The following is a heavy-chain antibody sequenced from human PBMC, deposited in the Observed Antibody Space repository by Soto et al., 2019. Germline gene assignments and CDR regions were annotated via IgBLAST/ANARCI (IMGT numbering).Heavy chain of an antibody. J-gene: IGHJ4*02. D-gene: IGHD2-2*01. CDR3: ASERAPYCSSTSCYDLGGFDY. CDR2: IIPILGIA. V-gene: IGHV1-69*02. CDR1: GGTFSSYT. Sequence: SVKVSCKASGGTFSSYTISWVRQAPGQGLEWMGRIIPILGIANYAQKFQGRVTITADKSTSTAYIELSSLRSEDTAVYYCASERAPYCSSTSCYDLGGFDYWGQGTLVTVSS.